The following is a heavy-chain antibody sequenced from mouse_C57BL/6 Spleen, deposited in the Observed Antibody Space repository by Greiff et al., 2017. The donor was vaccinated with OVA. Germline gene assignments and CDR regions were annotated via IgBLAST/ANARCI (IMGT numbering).Heavy chain of an antibody. Sequence: VQLQQSGAELAKPGASVKLSCKASGYTFTSYWMHWVKQRPGQGLEWIGYINPSSGYTKYNQKFKDKATLTADKSSSTAYMQLSSLTYEDSAVYYCVAYYSNYEHYFDYWGQGTTLTVSS. D-gene: IGHD2-5*01. CDR1: GYTFTSYW. CDR2: INPSSGYT. J-gene: IGHJ2*01. CDR3: VAYYSNYEHYFDY. V-gene: IGHV1-7*01.